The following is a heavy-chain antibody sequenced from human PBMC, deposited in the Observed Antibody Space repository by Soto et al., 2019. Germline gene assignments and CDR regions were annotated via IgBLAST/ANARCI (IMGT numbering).Heavy chain of an antibody. CDR3: ATGKRFSDWFDP. CDR2: IYSSGNT. Sequence: PSETLYLTCSVSGGTIGGYYWTWIRQPAGKGLEWIGRIYSSGNTKYNPSLKSRVTMSLDTSNNQFSLRLTSVIAADTAVYYCATGKRFSDWFDPWGQGTLVTV. CDR1: GGTIGGYY. V-gene: IGHV4-4*07. J-gene: IGHJ5*02.